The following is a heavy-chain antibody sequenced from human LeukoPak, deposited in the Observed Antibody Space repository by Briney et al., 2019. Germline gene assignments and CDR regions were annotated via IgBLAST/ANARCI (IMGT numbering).Heavy chain of an antibody. D-gene: IGHD2-8*01. CDR1: GFTFSSYA. Sequence: GGSLRLSCAASGFTFSSYAMSWVRQAPGKGLEWVSAISGSGGSTYYADFVKGRFTISRDNSKNTLYLQMNSLRAEDTAVYYCAKDSGYCTNGVCYSFDYWGQGTLVTVSS. CDR3: AKDSGYCTNGVCYSFDY. CDR2: ISGSGGST. J-gene: IGHJ4*02. V-gene: IGHV3-23*01.